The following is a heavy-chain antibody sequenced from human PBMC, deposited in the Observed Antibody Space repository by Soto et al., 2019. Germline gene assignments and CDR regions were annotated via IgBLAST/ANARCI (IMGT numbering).Heavy chain of an antibody. J-gene: IGHJ6*02. V-gene: IGHV1-2*04. D-gene: IGHD2-8*01. CDR2: INPNSGGT. CDR3: ARGGVLKNLDDYGMDV. CDR1: GYTFTGYY. Sequence: ASVKVSCKASGYTFTGYYMHWVRQAPGQGLEWMGWINPNSGGTNYAQKFQGWVTMTRDTSISTAYMELSRLRSDDTAVYYCARGGVLKNLDDYGMDVGGQGTTVTVP.